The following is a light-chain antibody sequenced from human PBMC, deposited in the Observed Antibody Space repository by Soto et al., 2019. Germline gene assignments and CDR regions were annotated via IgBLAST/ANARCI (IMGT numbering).Light chain of an antibody. CDR1: QSLNSNY. CDR3: QQYDYLIT. V-gene: IGKV3-20*01. Sequence: IVLTQYPGTLSLSPGERATLSCRASQSLNSNYLAWHQQKPGQAPRLLIYDTFSRATGIPDRFSGSGSGTDFTLTISRLEPEDFAVYFCQQYDYLITFGQGTRLEVK. J-gene: IGKJ5*01. CDR2: DTF.